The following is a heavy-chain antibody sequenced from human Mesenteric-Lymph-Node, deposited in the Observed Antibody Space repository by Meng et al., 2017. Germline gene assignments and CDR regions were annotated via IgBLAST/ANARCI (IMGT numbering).Heavy chain of an antibody. V-gene: IGHV4-31*03. CDR2: IYYSGST. D-gene: IGHD4-17*01. CDR1: GGSISSGGFY. CDR3: ARTNYGDYNWFDP. Sequence: QGRLQESGPGLVKPSQTLSLTCTVSGGSISSGGFYWSWIRQYPGKGLEWIGYIYYSGSTYYNPSLRSRVAISIDTSKNQSSLKLTSVTAADTAVYFCARTNYGDYNWFDPWGQGTLVTVSS. J-gene: IGHJ5*02.